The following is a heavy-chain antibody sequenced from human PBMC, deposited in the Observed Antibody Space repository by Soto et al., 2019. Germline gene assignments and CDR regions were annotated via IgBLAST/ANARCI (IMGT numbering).Heavy chain of an antibody. CDR1: GITFRSPW. Sequence: GSLRLSCAALGITFRSPWMHWARQAPGKGLVWVFRISGDGSSTHYADSVKGRFTISRDNAKNTLYLQMNSLRAEDTAVYYCARGGNYVFDYWGQGTLVTVSS. V-gene: IGHV3-74*01. D-gene: IGHD1-26*01. J-gene: IGHJ4*02. CDR2: ISGDGSST. CDR3: ARGGNYVFDY.